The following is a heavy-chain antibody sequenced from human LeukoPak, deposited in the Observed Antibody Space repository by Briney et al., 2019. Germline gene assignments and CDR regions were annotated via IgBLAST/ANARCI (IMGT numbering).Heavy chain of an antibody. D-gene: IGHD3-16*02. J-gene: IGHJ6*03. Sequence: GGSLRLSCAASGFTFSSYGMHWVRQAPGKGLEWVAFIRCDGSNKYYADSVKGRFTISRDNSKNTLYLQMNSLRAEDTAVYYCAKDGRVMITFGGVIEYYYYMDVWGKGTTVTISS. CDR1: GFTFSSYG. V-gene: IGHV3-30*02. CDR3: AKDGRVMITFGGVIEYYYYMDV. CDR2: IRCDGSNK.